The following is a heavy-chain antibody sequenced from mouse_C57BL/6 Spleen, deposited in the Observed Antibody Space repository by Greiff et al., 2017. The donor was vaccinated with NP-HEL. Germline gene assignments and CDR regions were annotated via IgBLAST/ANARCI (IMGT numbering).Heavy chain of an antibody. V-gene: IGHV14-2*01. CDR2: IDPEDGET. CDR1: GFNIKDYY. D-gene: IGHD1-1*01. J-gene: IGHJ2*01. CDR3: ARSYYYGSSHDY. Sequence: VQLQQSGAELVKPGASVKLSCTASGFNIKDYYMHWVKQRTEQGLEWIGRIDPEDGETKYAQKFQGKAPITADTSSNTAYLQLSSLTSEDTAVYYCARSYYYGSSHDYWGQGTTLTVSS.